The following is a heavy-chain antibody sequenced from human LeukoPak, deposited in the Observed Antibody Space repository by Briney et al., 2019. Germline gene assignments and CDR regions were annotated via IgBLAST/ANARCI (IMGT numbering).Heavy chain of an antibody. D-gene: IGHD6-19*01. J-gene: IGHJ4*02. CDR3: TRDGYGSGSCDY. Sequence: GGSLRRSAAASGFTCCNYWMGWVGQAPGQGWEGVASINQDESDEHYVDSVKGRFSISRDNAKSSLYLQMNSLRAEDTAVYYCTRDGYGSGSCDYWGQGTLVTVSS. CDR1: GFTCCNYW. V-gene: IGHV3-7*05. CDR2: INQDESDE.